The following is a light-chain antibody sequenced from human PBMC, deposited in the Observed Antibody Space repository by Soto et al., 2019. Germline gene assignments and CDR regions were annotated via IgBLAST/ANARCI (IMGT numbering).Light chain of an antibody. Sequence: AIPMTQSPSSLSASVGDRVTITCRESQGIRNNLGWYQQKPGKAPNLLIYAASSLQSGVPSRFSGSGSGTDFTLTISSLQPEDSATYFCLHDSNHPRTFGQGTTVEIK. CDR2: AAS. CDR1: QGIRNN. CDR3: LHDSNHPRT. V-gene: IGKV1-6*01. J-gene: IGKJ1*01.